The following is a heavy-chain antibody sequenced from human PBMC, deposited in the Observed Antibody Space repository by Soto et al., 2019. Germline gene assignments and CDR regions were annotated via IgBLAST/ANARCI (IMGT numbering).Heavy chain of an antibody. CDR1: GYSFTSYW. CDR2: IDPSDSYT. J-gene: IGHJ5*02. D-gene: IGHD3-10*01. CDR3: ARQGSGSYYENWFDP. Sequence: PGESLKISCKGSGYSFTSYWISWVRQMPGKGLEWMGRIDPSDSYTNYSPSFQGHVTISADKSISTAYLQWSSLKASDTAMYYCARQGSGSYYENWFDPWGQGTLVTVSS. V-gene: IGHV5-10-1*01.